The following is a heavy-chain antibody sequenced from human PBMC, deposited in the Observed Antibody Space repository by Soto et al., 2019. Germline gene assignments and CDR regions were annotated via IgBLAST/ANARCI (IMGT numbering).Heavy chain of an antibody. CDR3: ARVSDYGDYPPDY. D-gene: IGHD4-17*01. J-gene: IGHJ4*02. Sequence: PGGSLRLSCAASGFTFSSYAMHWVRQAPGMGLEYVSAISSNGGSTYYANSVKGRFTISRDNSKNTLYLQMGSLRAEDMAVYYCARVSDYGDYPPDYWGQGTLVTVSS. V-gene: IGHV3-64*01. CDR2: ISSNGGST. CDR1: GFTFSSYA.